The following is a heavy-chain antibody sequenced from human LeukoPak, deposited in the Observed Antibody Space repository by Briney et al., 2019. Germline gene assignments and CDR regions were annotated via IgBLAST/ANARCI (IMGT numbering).Heavy chain of an antibody. V-gene: IGHV4-34*01. CDR3: AGNSSGYYYFDY. J-gene: IGHJ4*02. CDR1: GGSFSGYY. CDR2: INHSGST. D-gene: IGHD3-22*01. Sequence: SGTLSLTCAVYGGSFSGYYWSWIRQPPGKGLEWIGEINHSGSTNYNPSLKSRVTISVDTSKNQFSLKLSSVTAADTAVYYCAGNSSGYYYFDYWGQGTLVTVSS.